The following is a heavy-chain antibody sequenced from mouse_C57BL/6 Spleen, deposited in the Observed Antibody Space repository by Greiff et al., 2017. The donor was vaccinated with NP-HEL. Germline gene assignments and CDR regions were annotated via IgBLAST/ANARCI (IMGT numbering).Heavy chain of an antibody. CDR2: INPNNGGT. CDR3: ARAGGTGSSYVSLFAY. V-gene: IGHV1-22*01. CDR1: GYTFTDYN. Sequence: EVQLQQSGPELVKPGASVKMSCKASGYTFTDYNMHWVKQSHGKSLEWIGYINPNNGGTSYNQKFKGKATLTVNKSSSTAYMELRNLTSEDSAVYYCARAGGTGSSYVSLFAYWGQGTLVTVSA. D-gene: IGHD1-1*01. J-gene: IGHJ3*01.